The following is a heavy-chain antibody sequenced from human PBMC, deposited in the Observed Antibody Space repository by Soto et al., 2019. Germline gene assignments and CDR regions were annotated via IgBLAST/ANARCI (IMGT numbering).Heavy chain of an antibody. V-gene: IGHV5-51*01. CDR3: TTGITIFGVALALDV. CDR2: IYPGDSDT. CDR1: GYSFTNYW. J-gene: IGHJ6*02. D-gene: IGHD3-3*01. Sequence: PGESLKISCKGSGYSFTNYWIGWVRQMPGKGLEWMGIIYPGDSDTKYSPSFQGQVTISVDKSITTAYLQWSSLKASDTAMYFCTTGITIFGVALALDVWCQGTTVTVSS.